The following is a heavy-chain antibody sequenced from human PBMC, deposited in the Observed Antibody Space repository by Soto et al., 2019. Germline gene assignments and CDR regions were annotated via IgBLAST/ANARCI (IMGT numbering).Heavy chain of an antibody. CDR1: GDGVSSNSAA. D-gene: IGHD6-19*01. J-gene: IGHJ4*02. CDR2: TLYRSKWYN. Sequence: SQTLSLTCAISGDGVSSNSAAWNWIRQSPSRGLEWLGRTLYRSKWYNDYAASVKSRITVNPDTSKNQFSLQLNSVTPEDTAVYYCARDHSSDGYYFDYWGQGALVTSPQ. CDR3: ARDHSSDGYYFDY. V-gene: IGHV6-1*01.